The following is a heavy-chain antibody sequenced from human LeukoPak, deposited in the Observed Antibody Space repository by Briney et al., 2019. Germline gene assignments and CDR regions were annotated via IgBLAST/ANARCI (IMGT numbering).Heavy chain of an antibody. D-gene: IGHD3-16*01. CDR3: ARDGYTFGGVKTRFAY. CDR2: ISVYNGDT. CDR1: DYTFTNYG. J-gene: IGHJ4*02. V-gene: IGHV1-18*01. Sequence: ASVKVSCKASDYTFTNYGISWVRQAPGQGLEWMGWISVYNGDTNYAQKFQGRVTMTTDTSTNTAYMELRSLRSDDTAVYYCARDGYTFGGVKTRFAYWGQGTLVTVSS.